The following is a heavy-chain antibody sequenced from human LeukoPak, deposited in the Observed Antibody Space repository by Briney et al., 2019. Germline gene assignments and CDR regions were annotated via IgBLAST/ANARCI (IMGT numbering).Heavy chain of an antibody. CDR1: GYTFTGYY. CDR3: AADRSGGWLTDY. V-gene: IGHV1-2*02. Sequence: GASVKVSCKASGYTFTGYYMHWVRQAPGQGLEWMGWINPNSGGTNYAQKFQGRVTMTRDTSISTAYMELSSLRSEDTAVYYCAADRSGGWLTDYWGQGTLVTVSS. J-gene: IGHJ4*02. D-gene: IGHD3-22*01. CDR2: INPNSGGT.